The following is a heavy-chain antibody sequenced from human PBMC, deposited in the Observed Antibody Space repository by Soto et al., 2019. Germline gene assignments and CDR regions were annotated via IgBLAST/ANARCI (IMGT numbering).Heavy chain of an antibody. CDR2: IKTNTEGGTT. Sequence: EVHLVESGGGFIYPGGSLRLSCAASGLTISNAWMNWVRQAPGKGLEWVGRIKTNTEGGTTDYAAAVKGRFTVSRDDSKNTLYLQMNSLRTEDTAVYYRTTGSVEGVWGQGTTVTVSS. CDR3: TTGSVEGV. V-gene: IGHV3-15*07. J-gene: IGHJ6*02. CDR1: GLTISNAW. D-gene: IGHD2-15*01.